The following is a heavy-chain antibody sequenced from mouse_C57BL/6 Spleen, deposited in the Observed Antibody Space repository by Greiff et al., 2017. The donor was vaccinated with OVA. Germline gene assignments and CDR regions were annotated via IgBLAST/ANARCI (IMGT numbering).Heavy chain of an antibody. D-gene: IGHD4-1*01. CDR3: ARLERGRSDY. J-gene: IGHJ2*01. CDR2: INPNNGGT. Sequence: EVQLQQSGPELVKPGASVKISCKASGYTFTDYYMNWVKQSHGKSLEWIGDINPNNGGTSYNQKFKGKATLTVDKSSSTAYMELRSLTSEDSAVYYCARLERGRSDYWGQGTTLTVSS. CDR1: GYTFTDYY. V-gene: IGHV1-26*01.